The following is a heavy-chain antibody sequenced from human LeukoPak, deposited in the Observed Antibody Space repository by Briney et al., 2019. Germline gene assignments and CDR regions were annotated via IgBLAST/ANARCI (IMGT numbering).Heavy chain of an antibody. CDR3: ARSYYDFWSGYLADGGYYYYYMDV. J-gene: IGHJ6*03. Sequence: GGSLRLSCAASGFTFSSYSMNWVRQAPGKGLEWVSSISSSSSYIYYADSVKGRFTISRDNAKNSLYLQMNSLRAEDTAVYYCARSYYDFWSGYLADGGYYYYYMDVWGKGTTVTVSS. CDR1: GFTFSSYS. CDR2: ISSSSSYI. V-gene: IGHV3-21*01. D-gene: IGHD3-3*01.